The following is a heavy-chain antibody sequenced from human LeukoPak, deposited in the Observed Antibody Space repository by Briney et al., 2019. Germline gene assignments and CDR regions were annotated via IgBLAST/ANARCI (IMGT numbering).Heavy chain of an antibody. J-gene: IGHJ6*02. CDR3: ARDFRGYYYYGMDV. CDR2: IYYSGST. CDR1: GGSIRSSYYY. Sequence: SETLSLTCTVSGGSIRSSYYYWGWIRQPPGKGLEWIGYIYYSGSTNYSPSLKSRVTISVDTSKNQFSLKLSSVTAADTAVYYCARDFRGYYYYGMDVWGQGTTVTVSS. V-gene: IGHV4-61*01.